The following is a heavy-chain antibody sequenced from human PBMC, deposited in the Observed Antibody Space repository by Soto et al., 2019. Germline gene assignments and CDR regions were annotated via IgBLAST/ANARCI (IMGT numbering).Heavy chain of an antibody. J-gene: IGHJ6*03. CDR3: ARLSCSSTRCYAFGSAYYYYMDV. V-gene: IGHV4-39*01. CDR1: GGSISSSSYY. CDR2: IYYSGST. D-gene: IGHD2-2*01. Sequence: SETLSLTCTVSGGSISSSSYYWGWIRQPPWKGLEWIGSIYYSGSTYYNPSLKSRVTISVDTSKNQFSLKLSSVTAADTAVYYCARLSCSSTRCYAFGSAYYYYMDVWGKGTTVTVSS.